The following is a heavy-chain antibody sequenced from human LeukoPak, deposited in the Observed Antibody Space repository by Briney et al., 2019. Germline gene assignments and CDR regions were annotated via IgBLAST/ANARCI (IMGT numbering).Heavy chain of an antibody. CDR2: ISGTSNTI. V-gene: IGHV3-48*01. Sequence: GGSLRLSCVASGFTFSTYSMNWVRQAPGKGLEWVSYISGTSNTIYYADSVKGRFTISRDNAKNSLYLQMNSLRAEDTAVYYCAVLMVRGVIISHEDDYWGQGTLVTVSS. J-gene: IGHJ4*02. D-gene: IGHD3-10*01. CDR3: AVLMVRGVIISHEDDY. CDR1: GFTFSTYS.